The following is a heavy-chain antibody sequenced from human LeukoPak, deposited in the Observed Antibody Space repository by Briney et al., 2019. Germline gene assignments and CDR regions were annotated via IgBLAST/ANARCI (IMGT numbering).Heavy chain of an antibody. J-gene: IGHJ4*02. V-gene: IGHV1-69*05. D-gene: IGHD5-12*01. CDR3: ARGVGGIVATIKRYGEPYYFDY. Sequence: ASVKVSCKASGGTSSSYAISWVRQAPGQGLEWMGRIIPIFGTANYAQKFQGRVTITTDESTSTAYMELSSLRSEDTAVYYCARGVGGIVATIKRYGEPYYFDYWGQGTLVIVSS. CDR2: IIPIFGTA. CDR1: GGTSSSYA.